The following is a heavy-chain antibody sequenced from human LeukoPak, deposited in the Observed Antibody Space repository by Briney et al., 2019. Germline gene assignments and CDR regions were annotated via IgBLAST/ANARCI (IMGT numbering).Heavy chain of an antibody. J-gene: IGHJ4*02. CDR1: GYTFTSYF. D-gene: IGHD6-19*01. Sequence: ASVKVSCKASGYTFTSYFLHWVRQAPGQGLEWLGIINPTSGSTTYAQKFLGRVTVTRDRSTSTVYMELNSLRSEDTAVYYCARDGGYSSGYYRGLYWGQGTLATVSS. CDR3: ARDGGYSSGYYRGLY. V-gene: IGHV1-46*01. CDR2: INPTSGST.